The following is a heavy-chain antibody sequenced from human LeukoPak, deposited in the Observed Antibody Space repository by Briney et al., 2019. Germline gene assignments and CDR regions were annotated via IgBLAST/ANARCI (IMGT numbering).Heavy chain of an antibody. CDR1: GGSISSGSYY. CDR2: IYTSGGT. J-gene: IGHJ4*02. V-gene: IGHV4-61*02. Sequence: SETLSLTCTGSGGSISSGSYYWSWMRQPAGKGLEWLGRIYTSGGTKYNPSLKSRFHVSVETTKNQCSLKLSSVTAADTAVYYCAIHSAMGSHDYWGQGTLVTVSS. D-gene: IGHD2-21*01. CDR3: AIHSAMGSHDY.